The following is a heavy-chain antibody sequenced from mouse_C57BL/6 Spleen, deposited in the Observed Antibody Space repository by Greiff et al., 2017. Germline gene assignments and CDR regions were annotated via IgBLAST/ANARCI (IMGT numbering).Heavy chain of an antibody. D-gene: IGHD1-1*01. CDR1: GYTFTDYY. CDR2: INPNNGGT. Sequence: VQLKQSGPELVKPGASVKISCKASGYTFTDYYMNWVKQSHGKSLEWIGDINPNNGGTSYNQKFKGKATLTVDKSSSTAYMELRSLTSEDSAVYYCARGHYYGSSYDYWGQGTTLTVSS. CDR3: ARGHYYGSSYDY. J-gene: IGHJ2*01. V-gene: IGHV1-26*01.